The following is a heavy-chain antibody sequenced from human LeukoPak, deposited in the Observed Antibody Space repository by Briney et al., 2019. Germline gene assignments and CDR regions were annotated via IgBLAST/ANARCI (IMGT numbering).Heavy chain of an antibody. Sequence: GASVKVSCKPSGYTFTSQCISWVGQAPGHRREGMGVISAYNGNTNYAQKPQGRVTMTTHTSTSTAHIEPRSLRFDHDAADHFSRHLDPTDAFYLWGKGKMVTVFS. CDR3: SRHLDPTDAFYL. CDR1: GYTFTSQC. D-gene: IGHD2-2*03. J-gene: IGHJ3*01. CDR2: ISAYNGNT. V-gene: IGHV1-18*01.